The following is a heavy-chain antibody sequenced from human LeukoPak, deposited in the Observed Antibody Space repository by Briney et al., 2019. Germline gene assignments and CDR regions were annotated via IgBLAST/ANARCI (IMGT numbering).Heavy chain of an antibody. J-gene: IGHJ6*02. CDR2: IYYSGST. Sequence: PSETLSLTCAVSGGSISSGGYYWSWIRQHPGKGLEWIGYIYYSGSTYYSPSLKSRVTISVDTSKNQFSLKLSSVTAADTAVYYCARDRATVTTSYGMDVWDQGTTVTVSS. V-gene: IGHV4-31*11. D-gene: IGHD4-17*01. CDR1: GGSISSGGYY. CDR3: ARDRATVTTSYGMDV.